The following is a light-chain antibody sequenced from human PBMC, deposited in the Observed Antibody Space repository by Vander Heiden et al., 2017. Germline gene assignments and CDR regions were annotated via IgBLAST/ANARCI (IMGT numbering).Light chain of an antibody. CDR1: RSDIGAGYD. J-gene: IGLJ2*01. Sequence: SVLSQSLSTAGAPGQSVSISCTGSRSDIGAGYDVNCYQHRPGTAPKVLIYGDTNRPSGVPDRFSGSKSGTSASLAITGLQAEDEADYYCQSFDSFLTSPLFGGGTKLTVL. CDR2: GDT. CDR3: QSFDSFLTSPL. V-gene: IGLV1-40*01.